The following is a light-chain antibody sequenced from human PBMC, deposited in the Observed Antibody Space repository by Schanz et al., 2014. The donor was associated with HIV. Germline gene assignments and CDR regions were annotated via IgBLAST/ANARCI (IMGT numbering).Light chain of an antibody. V-gene: IGKV3-20*01. CDR1: HSVSSN. CDR3: QQYGISPRT. J-gene: IGKJ1*01. Sequence: EIVLTQSPATLSVSPGGRATLSCRASHSVSSNLAWYQQRPGQAPRLLMYGTSRRATGIPDRFSGSGSGTDFILTISRLEPEDFAVYYCQQYGISPRTFGQGTRVDIK. CDR2: GTS.